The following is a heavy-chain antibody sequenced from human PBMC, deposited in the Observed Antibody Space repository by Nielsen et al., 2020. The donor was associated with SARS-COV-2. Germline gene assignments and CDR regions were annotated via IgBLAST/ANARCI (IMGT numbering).Heavy chain of an antibody. Sequence: GESLKISCAASGFTFSSYWMHWVRQAPGKGLVWVSRINSDGSSTSYADSVKGRFTISRDNSKNTLSLQMNSLRAEDTAVYYCARAHVPYYFDYWGQGTLVTVSS. J-gene: IGHJ4*02. V-gene: IGHV3-74*01. CDR1: GFTFSSYW. CDR3: ARAHVPYYFDY. D-gene: IGHD6-6*01. CDR2: INSDGSST.